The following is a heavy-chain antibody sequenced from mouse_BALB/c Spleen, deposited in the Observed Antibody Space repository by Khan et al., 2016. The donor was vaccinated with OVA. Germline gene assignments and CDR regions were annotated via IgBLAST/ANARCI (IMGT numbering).Heavy chain of an antibody. CDR2: IDPTTGYT. CDR3: TLNGISYTWFGY. D-gene: IGHD1-1*01. Sequence: QVQLQLSGAELAKPGASVKMSCKASGYTFTNYWMHWVKQRPGQGLEWIGYIDPTTGYTEYNQTFKDKATLTADKSSSTAYLQLSSLTSEDSAVYYCTLNGISYTWFGYWGQGTLVTVSA. J-gene: IGHJ3*01. CDR1: GYTFTNYW. V-gene: IGHV1-7*01.